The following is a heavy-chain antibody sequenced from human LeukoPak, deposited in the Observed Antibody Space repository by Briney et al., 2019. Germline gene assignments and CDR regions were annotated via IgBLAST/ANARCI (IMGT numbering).Heavy chain of an antibody. J-gene: IGHJ6*02. V-gene: IGHV3-15*01. Sequence: GGSLRLSCAASGFTVSSNYMTWVRRAPGKGLEWVGRIKSKSDGGTTGYAAPVKGRFTILRDDSKNTLYLQMNSLKTEDTAVYFCTTFSPEHIVVVAAEYYHYGMDVWGQGTTVTVSS. D-gene: IGHD2-21*02. CDR3: TTFSPEHIVVVAAEYYHYGMDV. CDR2: IKSKSDGGTT. CDR1: GFTVSSNY.